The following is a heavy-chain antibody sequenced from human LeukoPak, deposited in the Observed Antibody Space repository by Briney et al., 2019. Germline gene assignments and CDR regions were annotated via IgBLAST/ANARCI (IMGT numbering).Heavy chain of an antibody. D-gene: IGHD6-19*01. J-gene: IGHJ4*02. CDR2: TYYRSRWYN. CDR1: GDSVSSNSAA. Sequence: SQTLSLTCAISGDSVSSNSAAWNWIRQSPSRGLEWLGRTYYRSRWYNEYALSVKSRISINPDTSKNQFSLQLNSVTPEDTAVYYCARVTEKQYLPFDSWGQGTLVTVSS. V-gene: IGHV6-1*01. CDR3: ARVTEKQYLPFDS.